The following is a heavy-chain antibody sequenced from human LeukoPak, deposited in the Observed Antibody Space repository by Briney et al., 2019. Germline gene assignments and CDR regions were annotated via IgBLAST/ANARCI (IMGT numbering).Heavy chain of an antibody. CDR1: GFTFSSYG. Sequence: GGSLRLSCAASGFTFSSYGMHWVRQAPGKGLEWVAVISYDGSNKYYADSVKGRFTISRDNSKNTLYLQMNSLRAEDTAVYYCAKDDGPWELPGFDYWGQGTLVTVSS. CDR2: ISYDGSNK. CDR3: AKDDGPWELPGFDY. J-gene: IGHJ4*02. V-gene: IGHV3-30*18. D-gene: IGHD1-26*01.